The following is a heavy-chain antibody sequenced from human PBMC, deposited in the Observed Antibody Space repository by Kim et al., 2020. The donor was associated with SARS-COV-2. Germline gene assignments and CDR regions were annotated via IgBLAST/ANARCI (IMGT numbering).Heavy chain of an antibody. CDR1: GFTFSSYA. V-gene: IGHV3-23*01. D-gene: IGHD6-13*01. J-gene: IGHJ4*02. Sequence: GGSLRLSCAASGFTFSSYAMSWVRQAPGKGLVWVSAISGSGGSTYYADSVKGRFTISRDNSKNTLYLQMNSLRAEDTAVYYCAKDKVSSWYPENFDYWGQGTLVTVSS. CDR2: ISGSGGST. CDR3: AKDKVSSWYPENFDY.